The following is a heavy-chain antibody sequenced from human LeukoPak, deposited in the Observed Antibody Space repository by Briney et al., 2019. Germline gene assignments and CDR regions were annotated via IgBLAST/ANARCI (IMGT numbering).Heavy chain of an antibody. V-gene: IGHV4-4*02. CDR3: AVRPKSVAFDI. J-gene: IGHJ3*02. Sequence: SETLSLTCAVSGGSISSSNWWSWVRQPPGKGLEWIGEIYHSGSTNYNPSLKSRVTISVDKSKNQFSLELSSVTAADTAVYYCAVRPKSVAFDIWGQGTMVTVSS. CDR1: GGSISSSNW. CDR2: IYHSGST.